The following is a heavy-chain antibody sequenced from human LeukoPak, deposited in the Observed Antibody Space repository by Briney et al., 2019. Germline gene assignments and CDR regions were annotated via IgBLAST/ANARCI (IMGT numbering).Heavy chain of an antibody. V-gene: IGHV4-4*07. Sequence: PSETLSLTCSVSGDSISSYYWSWLRQPAGKELEWIGRIYTTGSTNYNPSLRSRVTMSVDTSKNQFSLKLTSVTAADTAVYYCARVSPGVFGAFDIWGQGTMVTVSS. CDR2: IYTTGST. CDR1: GDSISSYY. D-gene: IGHD3-16*01. J-gene: IGHJ3*02. CDR3: ARVSPGVFGAFDI.